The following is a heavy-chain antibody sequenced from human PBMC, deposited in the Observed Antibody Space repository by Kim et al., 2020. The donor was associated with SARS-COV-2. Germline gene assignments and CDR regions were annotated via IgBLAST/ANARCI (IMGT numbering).Heavy chain of an antibody. J-gene: IGHJ4*02. D-gene: IGHD3-16*02. CDR1: GFAFRSYW. Sequence: GGSLRLSCAASGFAFRSYWMTWVRQAPGKGLEWVANIKEDGSEEYYVDSVKGRFTISRDNTKNSLFLQMNSLRGEDTAVYYCARDYDYVWGTNRLFYLDYWGGGALVTVSS. CDR2: IKEDGSEE. V-gene: IGHV3-7*05. CDR3: ARDYDYVWGTNRLFYLDY.